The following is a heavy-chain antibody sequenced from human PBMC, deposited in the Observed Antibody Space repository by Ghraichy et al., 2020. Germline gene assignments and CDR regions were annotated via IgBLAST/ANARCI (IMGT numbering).Heavy chain of an antibody. Sequence: SETLSLTCTVSGGSIRDTRYYWAWIRQPPGKGLEWIGTVYSTGSTNYNPSLKSRLTISEDTSKNQFSLKLNSVTAADTAVYYCARLDCGGGSCYPFDYWGQGTLVTVSS. CDR1: GGSIRDTRYY. CDR2: VYSTGST. D-gene: IGHD2-15*01. CDR3: ARLDCGGGSCYPFDY. J-gene: IGHJ4*02. V-gene: IGHV4-39*01.